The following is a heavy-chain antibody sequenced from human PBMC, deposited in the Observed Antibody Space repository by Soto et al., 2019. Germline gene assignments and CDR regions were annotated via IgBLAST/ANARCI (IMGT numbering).Heavy chain of an antibody. CDR2: IYYSGST. V-gene: IGHV4-59*01. Sequence: PSETLSLTCTVSGGSISSYYWSWIRQPPGKGLEWIGYIYYSGSTNYNPSLKSRVTISVDTSKNQFSLKLSSVTAADTAVYYCAREAITIFGVVDYNWFGPWGQGTLVTVSS. CDR3: AREAITIFGVVDYNWFGP. D-gene: IGHD3-3*01. J-gene: IGHJ5*02. CDR1: GGSISSYY.